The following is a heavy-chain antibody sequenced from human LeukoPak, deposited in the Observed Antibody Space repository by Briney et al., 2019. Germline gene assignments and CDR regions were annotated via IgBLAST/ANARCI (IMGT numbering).Heavy chain of an antibody. J-gene: IGHJ4*02. CDR1: GYTFTSYG. V-gene: IGHV1-18*01. CDR3: ARDSTTVVSGY. D-gene: IGHD4-23*01. Sequence: ASVKVSCKASGYTFTSYGISWARQAPGQGLEWMGWISAYNGNANYAQKLQGRVTMTTDTSTSTAYMELRSLRSDDTAVYYCARDSTTVVSGYWGQGTLVTVSS. CDR2: ISAYNGNA.